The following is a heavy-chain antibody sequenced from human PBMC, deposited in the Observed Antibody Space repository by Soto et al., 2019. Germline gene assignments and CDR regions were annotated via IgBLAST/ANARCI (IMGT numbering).Heavy chain of an antibody. Sequence: SETLSLTCTVSGGSISGYYWSWIRQPPGKGLEWIGYVYYSGSTSYNPSLKSRVTISRDTSKNQFSLDLNSVTPADTAVYYCARVKRSTSRFDPWGQGTRVTVSS. D-gene: IGHD1-26*01. CDR1: GGSISGYY. V-gene: IGHV4-59*01. J-gene: IGHJ5*02. CDR3: ARVKRSTSRFDP. CDR2: VYYSGST.